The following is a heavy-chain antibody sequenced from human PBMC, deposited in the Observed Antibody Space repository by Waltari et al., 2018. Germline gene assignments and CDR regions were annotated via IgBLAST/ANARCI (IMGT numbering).Heavy chain of an antibody. V-gene: IGHV4-38-2*01. D-gene: IGHD3-22*01. CDR2: IYHSGST. Sequence: QVQLQESGPGLVKPSETLSLTCAVSGYSISSGYYWGWIRQPPGKGLEWTGSIYHSGSTYYNPSLKSRVTISVDTSKNQFSLKLSSVTAADTAVYYCARAYYDSSGYYFGYFDYWGQGTLVTVSS. CDR1: GYSISSGYY. CDR3: ARAYYDSSGYYFGYFDY. J-gene: IGHJ4*02.